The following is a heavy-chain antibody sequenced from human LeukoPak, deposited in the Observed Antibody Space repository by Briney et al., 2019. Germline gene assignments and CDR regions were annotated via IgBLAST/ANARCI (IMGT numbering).Heavy chain of an antibody. CDR2: ISGSGGST. J-gene: IGHJ4*02. CDR3: AKDEQTRMGIAVAGPFDY. D-gene: IGHD6-19*01. CDR1: GFTFDDYA. Sequence: GGSLRLSCAASGFTFDDYAMHWVRQAPGKGLEWVSGISGSGGSTYYADSVKGRFTISRDNSKNTLYLQMNSLRAEDTAVYYCAKDEQTRMGIAVAGPFDYWGQGTLVTVSS. V-gene: IGHV3-23*01.